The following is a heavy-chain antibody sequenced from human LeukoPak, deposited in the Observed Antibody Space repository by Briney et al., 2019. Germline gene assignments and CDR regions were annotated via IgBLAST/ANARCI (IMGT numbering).Heavy chain of an antibody. D-gene: IGHD4-17*01. V-gene: IGHV4-38-2*02. CDR2: IYHSGST. CDR3: ARDPYTATDAFDI. CDR1: GYSISSGYY. Sequence: SETLSLTCTVSGYSISSGYYWGWIRQPPGKGLEWIGSIYHSGSTYYNPSLKSRVTISVDTSKNQFSLKLSSVTDADTAVYYCARDPYTATDAFDIWGQGTMVTVSS. J-gene: IGHJ3*02.